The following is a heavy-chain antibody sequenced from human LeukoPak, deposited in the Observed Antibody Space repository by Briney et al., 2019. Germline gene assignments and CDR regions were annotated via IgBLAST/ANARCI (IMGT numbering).Heavy chain of an antibody. CDR2: INPNSGGT. Sequence: ASVKVSCKASGYTFTGYYMHWVRQAPGQGLEWMGWINPNSGGTNYAQKFQGRVTMTRDTSISTAYMELSRLRSDDTAVYYCARESRYCSSTSCPFRDAFDIWGQGTMDTVSS. V-gene: IGHV1-2*02. D-gene: IGHD2-2*01. J-gene: IGHJ3*02. CDR1: GYTFTGYY. CDR3: ARESRYCSSTSCPFRDAFDI.